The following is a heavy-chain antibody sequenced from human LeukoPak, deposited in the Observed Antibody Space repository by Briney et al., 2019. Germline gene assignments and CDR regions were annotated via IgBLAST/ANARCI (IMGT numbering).Heavy chain of an antibody. Sequence: PGGSLRLSCAASGFTFSSYEMNWVRQAPGKGLEWVSYISSSGSTIYYADSVKDRSTISRDNAKNSLYLQMNSLRAEDTAVYYCARPRRYCSGGSCAFGYWGQGTLVTVSS. CDR1: GFTFSSYE. V-gene: IGHV3-48*03. J-gene: IGHJ4*02. CDR2: ISSSGSTI. D-gene: IGHD2-15*01. CDR3: ARPRRYCSGGSCAFGY.